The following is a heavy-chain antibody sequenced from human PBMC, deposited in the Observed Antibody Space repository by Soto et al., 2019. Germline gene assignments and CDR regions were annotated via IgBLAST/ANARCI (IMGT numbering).Heavy chain of an antibody. CDR3: ARAPPPRMITSLNWFDP. CDR1: GGTFSSYA. J-gene: IGHJ5*02. CDR2: SIPIFGTP. V-gene: IGHV1-69*13. Sequence: ASVKVSCKASGGTFSSYAISWVRQAPGQGLEWMGGSIPIFGTPKYAQRFQGRVTITAGESTSIAYMELSSLRSEDTAVYYCARAPPPRMITSLNWFDPWGQGTLVTLSS. D-gene: IGHD3-16*01.